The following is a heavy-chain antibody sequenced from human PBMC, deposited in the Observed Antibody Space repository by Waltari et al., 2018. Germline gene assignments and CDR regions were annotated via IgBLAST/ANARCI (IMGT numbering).Heavy chain of an antibody. V-gene: IGHV1-69-2*01. CDR3: ATPTRGYSYDY. CDR2: VDPEDGET. D-gene: IGHD5-18*01. J-gene: IGHJ4*02. CDR1: GYTFTAYY. Sequence: EVPLVQSGAEVKKPGATVKISCKASGYTFTAYYLHWLQQAPGKGLEWMGRVDPEDGETIYAEKFQGRVTITADTSTDTAYMELSSLRSEDTAVYYCATPTRGYSYDYWGQGTLVTVSS.